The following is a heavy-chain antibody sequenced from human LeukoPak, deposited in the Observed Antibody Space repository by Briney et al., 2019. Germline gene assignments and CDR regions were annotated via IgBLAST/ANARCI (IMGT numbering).Heavy chain of an antibody. V-gene: IGHV3-23*01. CDR2: ISGSGGST. Sequence: GGSLRLSCAASGFTFSSYAMSWVRQAPGKGLEWVSAISGSGGSTYYADSVKGRFTISRDNAKNSLSLQLNSLRAEDTAVYFCARGKYQNRHWGQGSLVTVSS. CDR3: ARGKYQNRH. CDR1: GFTFSSYA. J-gene: IGHJ4*02. D-gene: IGHD2-2*01.